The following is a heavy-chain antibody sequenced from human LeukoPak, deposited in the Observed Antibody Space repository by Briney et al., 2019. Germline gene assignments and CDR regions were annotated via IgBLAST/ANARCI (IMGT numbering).Heavy chain of an antibody. J-gene: IGHJ4*02. Sequence: PSETLSLTCTVSGGSITTYYWSWIRQPLGKGLEWIGYMYYSGSTNYNPSLKSRVTISVDTSKNQFSLKLSSVTAADTAVYYCARTDRSGWYRSVDYWGQGTLVTVSS. D-gene: IGHD6-19*01. CDR1: GGSITTYY. V-gene: IGHV4-59*08. CDR2: MYYSGST. CDR3: ARTDRSGWYRSVDY.